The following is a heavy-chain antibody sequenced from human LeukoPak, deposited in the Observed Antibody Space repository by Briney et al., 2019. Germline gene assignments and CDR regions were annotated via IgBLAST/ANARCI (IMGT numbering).Heavy chain of an antibody. CDR2: IYYSGST. Sequence: SQTLSLTCTVSGGSISTYYWSSIPQPPRKRLECIGYIYYSGSTNYNPSLNSRVTISVDTSKKQFSLKLTSVTAANTAVYYCARTDDRSGYTFDYWGQGTLVTFSS. J-gene: IGHJ4*02. D-gene: IGHD3-22*01. V-gene: IGHV4-59*01. CDR1: GGSISTYY. CDR3: ARTDDRSGYTFDY.